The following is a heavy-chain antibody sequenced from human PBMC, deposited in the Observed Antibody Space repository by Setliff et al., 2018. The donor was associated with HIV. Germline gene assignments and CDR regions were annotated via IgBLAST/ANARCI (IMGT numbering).Heavy chain of an antibody. J-gene: IGHJ4*02. V-gene: IGHV1-8*01. D-gene: IGHD6-13*01. CDR3: VKEYHTTATDTRVANYFDY. CDR1: GYTFTSYD. CDR2: MNPNSGNT. Sequence: ASVKVSCKASGYTFTSYDIDWVRQATGQGLEWMGWMNPNSGNTGYAQKFQGRVTMTRNTSISTVYMELRSLRSEDTAIYYCVKEYHTTATDTRVANYFDYWGQGTLVTSPQ.